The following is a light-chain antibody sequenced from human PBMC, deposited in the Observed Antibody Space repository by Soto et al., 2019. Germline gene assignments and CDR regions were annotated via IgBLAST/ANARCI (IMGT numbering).Light chain of an antibody. J-gene: IGKJ5*01. CDR2: EAS. CDR1: PSISTW. Sequence: DIKMTQSPSTLSASGGDRVTITCRSSPSISTWLAWYQQEPGKAPKLLIYEASTLQSWVPSGFSGSGSLTEFTLTISGLLPEDFAAYHCQQLYTFPVTFGKGTRL. CDR3: QQLYTFPVT. V-gene: IGKV1-5*01.